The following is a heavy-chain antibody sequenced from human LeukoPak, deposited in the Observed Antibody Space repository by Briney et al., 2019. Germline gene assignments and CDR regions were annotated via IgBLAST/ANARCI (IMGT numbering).Heavy chain of an antibody. CDR2: IIPIFGTA. CDR1: GGTFSSYA. CDR3: ALLEGDYGRLVDY. Sequence: SVKVSCKASGGTFSSYAISWVRQAPGQGLEWMGGIIPIFGTANYAQKFQGRVTITADESTSTAYMELSSLRSEDTAVYYCALLEGDYGRLVDYWGQGTLVTVSS. D-gene: IGHD4-17*01. V-gene: IGHV1-69*13. J-gene: IGHJ4*02.